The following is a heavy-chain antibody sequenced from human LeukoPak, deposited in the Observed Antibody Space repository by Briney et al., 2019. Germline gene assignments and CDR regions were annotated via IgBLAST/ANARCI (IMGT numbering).Heavy chain of an antibody. CDR3: AKDLGIPTDY. D-gene: IGHD3-3*01. Sequence: GGSLRLSCVASGFIVSNNYMSWVRQAPGKGLEWVSGISGSGVITYYADSVKGRFTISRDNSKNTLYLQMNSLRAEDTAVYNCAKDLGIPTDYWGQGTLVTVSS. J-gene: IGHJ4*02. CDR2: ISGSGVIT. CDR1: GFIVSNNY. V-gene: IGHV3-23*01.